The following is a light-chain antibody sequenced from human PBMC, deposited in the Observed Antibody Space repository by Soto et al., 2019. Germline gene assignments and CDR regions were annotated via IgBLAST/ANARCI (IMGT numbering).Light chain of an antibody. J-gene: IGKJ1*01. CDR2: AAS. CDR1: QTISRC. Sequence: DIQMTQSPATLSVSVGERVTITCRASQTISRCLAWYQQKPGKAPKLLIYAASTLQSGVPARFSGSGSGTDFTLTISCLQSEDCAAYYCQQYYSYPRPFGQGTKVAIK. V-gene: IGKV1-5*01. CDR3: QQYYSYPRP.